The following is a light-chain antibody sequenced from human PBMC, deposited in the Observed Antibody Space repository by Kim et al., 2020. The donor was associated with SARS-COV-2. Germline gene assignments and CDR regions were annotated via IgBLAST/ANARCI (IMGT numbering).Light chain of an antibody. J-gene: IGKJ2*01. V-gene: IGKV1-39*01. Sequence: DIQMTQSPSSLSASVGDRVTITCRASQSIKRYLNWYQQKPGKAPKLLIYGAITLQTGVPSRFSGSGSGTEFTLTISNLQPEDFATYYCQQSSGIPRTFGQGAKLEI. CDR1: QSIKRY. CDR3: QQSSGIPRT. CDR2: GAI.